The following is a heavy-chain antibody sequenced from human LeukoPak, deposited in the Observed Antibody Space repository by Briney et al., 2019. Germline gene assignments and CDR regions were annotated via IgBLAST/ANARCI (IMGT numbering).Heavy chain of an antibody. CDR3: AKGQRDYYYDSSGYF. Sequence: PGGSLRLSCAASGFTFSNYAMSWVRQAPGKGLEWVSGISGSGGRTYYADSVKGRFTISRDNSKNTLYVQMNSLRVEDTAVYYCAKGQRDYYYDSSGYFWGQGTLVTVSP. V-gene: IGHV3-23*01. D-gene: IGHD3-22*01. CDR2: ISGSGGRT. J-gene: IGHJ4*02. CDR1: GFTFSNYA.